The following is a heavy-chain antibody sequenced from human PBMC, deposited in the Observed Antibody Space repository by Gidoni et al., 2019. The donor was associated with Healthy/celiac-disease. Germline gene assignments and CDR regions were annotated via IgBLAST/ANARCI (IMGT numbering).Heavy chain of an antibody. D-gene: IGHD5-18*01. Sequence: EVQLVESGGGLVKPGGSLRLSCAASGLTFSSYSMNWVRQAPGKGLEWVSSISSSSSYIYYADSVKGRFTISRDNAKNSLYLQMNSLRAEDTAVYYCARDPHVDTAMVWGQGTLVTVSS. V-gene: IGHV3-21*01. CDR3: ARDPHVDTAMV. CDR1: GLTFSSYS. J-gene: IGHJ4*02. CDR2: ISSSSSYI.